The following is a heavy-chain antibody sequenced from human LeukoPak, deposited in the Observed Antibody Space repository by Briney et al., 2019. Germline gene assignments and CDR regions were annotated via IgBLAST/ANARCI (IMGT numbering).Heavy chain of an antibody. J-gene: IGHJ4*02. D-gene: IGHD5-18*01. CDR1: GFTFRNYA. V-gene: IGHV3-23*01. CDR2: INGNGTNT. CDR3: ANGLPTSH. Sequence: GGSLRLSCATSGFTFRNYAMSWVRQAPGKGLEWVSCINGNGTNTYYADSVKGRFTISTDTSKNTLFLQINSLRSEDTAVYYCANGLPTSHWGQGTLVTVSS.